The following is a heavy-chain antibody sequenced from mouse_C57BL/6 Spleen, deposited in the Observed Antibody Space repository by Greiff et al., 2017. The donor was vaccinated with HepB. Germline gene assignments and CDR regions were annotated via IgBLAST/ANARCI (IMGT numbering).Heavy chain of an antibody. CDR1: GYTFTSYT. J-gene: IGHJ4*01. V-gene: IGHV1-4*01. CDR2: INPSSGYT. CDR3: ANTDRAMDY. D-gene: IGHD3-2*01. Sequence: QVQLKESGAELARPGASVKMSCKASGYTFTSYTMHWVKQRPGQGLEWIGYINPSSGYTKYNQKFKDKATLTADKSSSTAYMQLSSLTSEDSAVYYCANTDRAMDYWGQRTSVTVSS.